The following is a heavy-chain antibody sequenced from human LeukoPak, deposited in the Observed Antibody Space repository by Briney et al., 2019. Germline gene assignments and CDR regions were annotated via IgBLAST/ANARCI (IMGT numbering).Heavy chain of an antibody. J-gene: IGHJ6*04. V-gene: IGHV4-61*02. D-gene: IGHD3/OR15-3a*01. CDR3: ARDPAPLKDFWTGPEYWVDV. CDR2: IYTSGST. CDR1: GGSISSSSYY. Sequence: SETLSLTCTVSGGSISSSSYYWGWNRQPAGKGLEWIGRIYTSGSTNYNPSLKSRVTMSVDTSKNQFSLKLSSVTAADTAVYYCARDPAPLKDFWTGPEYWVDVWGKGTTVTVSS.